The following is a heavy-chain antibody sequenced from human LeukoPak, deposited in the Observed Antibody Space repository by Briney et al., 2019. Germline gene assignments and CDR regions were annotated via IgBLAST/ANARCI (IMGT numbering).Heavy chain of an antibody. CDR1: GGSISNYY. CDR2: INTSGST. J-gene: IGHJ4*02. V-gene: IGHV4-4*07. D-gene: IGHD5-18*01. CDR3: AGSRGTTLVTRFDY. Sequence: SETLSLTCTVSGGSISNYYRSWIRQPPGKGLEWIGRINTSGSTDYNPSLKSRVTMSVDTSKNHFSLNMRSLRAAGTRLYFFAGSRGTTLVTRFDYWGQGTRVTVSS.